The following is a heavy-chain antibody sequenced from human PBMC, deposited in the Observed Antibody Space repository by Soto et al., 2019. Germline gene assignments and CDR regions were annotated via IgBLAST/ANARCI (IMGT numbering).Heavy chain of an antibody. CDR1: GFTFSSYG. V-gene: IGHV3-30*18. D-gene: IGHD3-16*01. CDR3: AKGLEDAYNSAYQPAY. Sequence: GGSLRLSFAASGFTFSSYGMHWVRQAPGKGLEWVAVISYDGSNKYYADSVKGRFTISRDNSKNTLYLQTNSLRAEDTAVYYCAKGLEDAYNSAYQPAYWGQGILVTFYS. CDR2: ISYDGSNK. J-gene: IGHJ4*02.